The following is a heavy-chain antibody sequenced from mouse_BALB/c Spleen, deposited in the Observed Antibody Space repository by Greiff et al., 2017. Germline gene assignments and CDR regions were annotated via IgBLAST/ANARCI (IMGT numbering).Heavy chain of an antibody. V-gene: IGHV1-5*01. CDR1: GYSFTSYW. J-gene: IGHJ4*01. Sequence: EVQLHQSGTVLARPGASVKMSCKASGYSFTSYWMHWVKQRPGQGLEWIGAIYPGNSDTSYNQKFKGKAKLTAVTSASTAYMELSSLTNEDSAVYYCTRDGNYGDAMDYWGQGTSVTVSS. CDR2: IYPGNSDT. CDR3: TRDGNYGDAMDY. D-gene: IGHD2-1*01.